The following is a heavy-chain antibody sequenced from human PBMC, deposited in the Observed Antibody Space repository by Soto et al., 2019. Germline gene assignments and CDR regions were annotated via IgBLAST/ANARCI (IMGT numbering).Heavy chain of an antibody. CDR2: ISYDGSNK. CDR3: AKDLSLQGLYYYYGMDV. CDR1: GFTFSSYG. D-gene: IGHD1-1*01. Sequence: GGSLRLSCAASGFTFSSYGMHWVRQAPGKGLEWVAVISYDGSNKYYADSVKGRFTISRDNSKNTLYLQMNSLRAEDTAVYYCAKDLSLQGLYYYYGMDVWGQGTTVTVSS. J-gene: IGHJ6*02. V-gene: IGHV3-30*18.